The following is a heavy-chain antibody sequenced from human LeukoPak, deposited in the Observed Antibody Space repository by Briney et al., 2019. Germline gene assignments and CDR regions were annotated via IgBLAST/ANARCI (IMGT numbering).Heavy chain of an antibody. CDR3: ARAYYESSAYRHAVYFDY. CDR2: INPSDDST. Sequence: ASVKVSCKASGYTFNSSCMHWVRQAPGQGLEWMGIINPSDDSTRYAQKFQGRVTMTKDTSTNTVYMHLSSLSSDDTAVYYCARAYYESSAYRHAVYFDYWGQGTLVTVSS. J-gene: IGHJ4*02. CDR1: GYTFNSSC. V-gene: IGHV1-46*02. D-gene: IGHD3-22*01.